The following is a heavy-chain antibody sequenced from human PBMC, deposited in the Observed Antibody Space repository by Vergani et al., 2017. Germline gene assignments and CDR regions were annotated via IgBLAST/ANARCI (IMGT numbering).Heavy chain of an antibody. D-gene: IGHD1-26*01. Sequence: LQLQESGPGLVKPSETLSLTCTASGGSISSYYWSWIRQPPGKGLEWVSAISGSGGSTYYADSDSVKGRFTISRDNSKNTLYLQMNSLRAEDTAVYYCSSGSYRVLVYWGQGTLVTVSS. CDR2: ISGSGGST. V-gene: IGHV3-23*01. CDR1: GGSISSYY. J-gene: IGHJ4*02. CDR3: SSGSYRVLVY.